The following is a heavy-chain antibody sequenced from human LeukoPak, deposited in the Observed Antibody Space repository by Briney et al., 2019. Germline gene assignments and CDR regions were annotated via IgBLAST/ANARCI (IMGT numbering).Heavy chain of an antibody. J-gene: IGHJ6*02. V-gene: IGHV4-39*01. Sequence: SETLSLTCTVSGGSISSSSYYWGRIRQPPGKGLEWIGSIYYSGSTYCNPSLKSRVTISVDTSKNQFSLKLSSVTAADTAVYYCAVDYGGNSVGCMDVWGQGTTVTVSS. D-gene: IGHD4-23*01. CDR2: IYYSGST. CDR1: GGSISSSSYY. CDR3: AVDYGGNSVGCMDV.